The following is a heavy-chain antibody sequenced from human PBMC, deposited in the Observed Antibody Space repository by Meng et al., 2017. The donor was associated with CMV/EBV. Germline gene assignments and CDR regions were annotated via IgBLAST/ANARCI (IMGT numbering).Heavy chain of an antibody. J-gene: IGHJ4*02. CDR1: GGSISSYY. V-gene: IGHV4-4*07. CDR2: IYPSGST. Sequence: QGQLPGSGPGLVKPSETLSLTCTVSGGSISSYYWSWIRQPAGKGLEWIGRIYPSGSTNYNPSLKSRVTMSVDTSKNQFSLKLSSVTAADTAVYYCAREMPIAAAGCFDYWGQGTLVTVSS. CDR3: AREMPIAAAGCFDY. D-gene: IGHD6-13*01.